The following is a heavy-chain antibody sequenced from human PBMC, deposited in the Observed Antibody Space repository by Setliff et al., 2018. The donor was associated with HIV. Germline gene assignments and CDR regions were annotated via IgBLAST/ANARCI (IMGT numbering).Heavy chain of an antibody. Sequence: GGSLRLSCAASGFTLSNSAMTWVRQKPGRGLEWVSLIQSGGIIYYADSVKGRFTISRDNSNNILSLQMSSLRAEDTALYYCAKLDYYDYSGSWARKVAIDFWGRGTMVTVTS. D-gene: IGHD3-22*01. CDR1: GFTLSNSA. V-gene: IGHV3-23*01. J-gene: IGHJ3*01. CDR2: IQSGGII. CDR3: AKLDYYDYSGSWARKVAIDF.